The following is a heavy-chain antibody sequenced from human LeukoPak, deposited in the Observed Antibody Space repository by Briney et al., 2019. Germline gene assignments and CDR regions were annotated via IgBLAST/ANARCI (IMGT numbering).Heavy chain of an antibody. CDR3: ASGAWATRLHS. CDR1: GESLNYYY. J-gene: IGHJ4*02. CDR2: IFHGKTT. Sequence: KASETLSLTCAVYGESLNYYYWSWMRQSPGKGLEWIGEIFHGKTTNYNPSLKSRVTISAATSSNQFSLNLKSVTAADTAVYYCASGAWATRLHSWAQGTLVIASS. D-gene: IGHD5-24*01. V-gene: IGHV4-34*12.